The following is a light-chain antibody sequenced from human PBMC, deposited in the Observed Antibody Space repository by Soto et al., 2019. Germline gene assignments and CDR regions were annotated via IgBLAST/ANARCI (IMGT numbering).Light chain of an antibody. CDR2: LAY. CDR1: QSLLHRDGNKY. V-gene: IGKV2-28*01. J-gene: IGKJ2*01. Sequence: DIVMTHSPFSLPVTPGEPASISCKSSQSLLHRDGNKYLDWYLQRPGRSPQLLIYLAYTRASVVPSRYSGSGLTTDFRLNISTVEAEDVGLYYCMQGLLAPYTFGMGTNLDI. CDR3: MQGLLAPYT.